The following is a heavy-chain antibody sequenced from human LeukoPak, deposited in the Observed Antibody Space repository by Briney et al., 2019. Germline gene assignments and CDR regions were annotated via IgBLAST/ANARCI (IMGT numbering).Heavy chain of an antibody. J-gene: IGHJ4*02. CDR2: IIPTLGMV. Sequence: ASVKVSCKTSGGSFRSPAISWVRQAPGQGLEWIGRIIPTLGMVHHAQKFQGRVTMTTDTSTSTHYMELRSLRSDDTAVYYCARDVGAVAGYNFDYWGQGTLVTVSS. CDR3: ARDVGAVAGYNFDY. CDR1: GGSFRSPA. V-gene: IGHV1-69*04. D-gene: IGHD6-19*01.